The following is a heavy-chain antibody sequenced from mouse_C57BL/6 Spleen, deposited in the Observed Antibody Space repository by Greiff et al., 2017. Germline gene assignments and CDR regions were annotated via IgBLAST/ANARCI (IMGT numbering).Heavy chain of an antibody. CDR2: IWTGGGT. CDR1: GFSLTSYA. CDR3: ARAYYDYDAVYYAMDY. D-gene: IGHD2-4*01. V-gene: IGHV2-9-1*01. J-gene: IGHJ4*01. Sequence: VKLVESGPGLVAPSQSLSITCTVSGFSLTSYAISWVRQPPGKGLEWLGVIWTGGGTNYNSALKSSLSISKDNSKSQVFLKMNSLQTDDTARYYCARAYYDYDAVYYAMDYWGQGTSVTVSS.